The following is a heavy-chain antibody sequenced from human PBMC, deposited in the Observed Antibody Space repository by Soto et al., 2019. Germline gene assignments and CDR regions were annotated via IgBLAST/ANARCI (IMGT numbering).Heavy chain of an antibody. CDR1: GFTFSSYA. J-gene: IGHJ6*02. CDR2: ISGSGGST. V-gene: IGHV3-23*01. CDR3: AILPWKNRYYYGMDV. D-gene: IGHD1-1*01. Sequence: GGSLRLSCAASGFTFSSYAMSWVRQAPGKGLEWVSAISGSGGSTYYADSVKGRFTISRDNSKNTLYLQMNSLRAEDTAVYYCAILPWKNRYYYGMDVWGQGTTVTVSS.